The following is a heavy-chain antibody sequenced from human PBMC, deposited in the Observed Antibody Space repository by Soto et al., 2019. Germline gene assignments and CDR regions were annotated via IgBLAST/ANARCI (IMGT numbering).Heavy chain of an antibody. J-gene: IGHJ4*02. CDR1: GFTFSSYG. D-gene: IGHD4-17*01. V-gene: IGHV3-30*18. CDR3: AKEAHYGGCFDY. CDR2: ISYDGSNK. Sequence: PGGSLRLSCAASGFTFSSYGMHWVRQAPGKGLEWVAVISYDGSNKYYADSVKGRFTISRDNSKNTLYLQMNSLRAEYTAVYYCAKEAHYGGCFDYWGQGTLVTVSS.